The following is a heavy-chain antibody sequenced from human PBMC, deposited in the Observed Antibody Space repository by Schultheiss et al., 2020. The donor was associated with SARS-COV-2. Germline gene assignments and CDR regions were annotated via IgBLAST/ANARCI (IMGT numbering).Heavy chain of an antibody. V-gene: IGHV4-39*07. CDR1: GGSISSSSYY. J-gene: IGHJ4*02. Sequence: SQTLSLTCTVSGGSISSSSYYWGWIRQPPGKGLEWIGYIYYSGSTNYNPSLKSRVTISVDTSKNQFSLKLSSVTAADTAVYYCARGYYYFDYWGQGTLVTVSS. CDR2: IYYSGST. D-gene: IGHD5-18*01. CDR3: ARGYYYFDY.